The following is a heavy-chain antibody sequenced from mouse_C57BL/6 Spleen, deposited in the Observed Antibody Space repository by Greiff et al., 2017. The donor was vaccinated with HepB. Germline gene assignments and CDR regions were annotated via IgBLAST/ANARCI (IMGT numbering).Heavy chain of an antibody. D-gene: IGHD2-4*01. Sequence: EVQLVESGGDLVKPGGSLKLSCAASGFTFSSYGMSWVRQTPDKRLEWVATISSGGSYTYYPDSVKGRFTISRDNAKNTLYLQMSSLKSEDTAMYYGARQERYYYDYDGGNYFDYWGQGTTLTVSS. CDR1: GFTFSSYG. CDR2: ISSGGSYT. CDR3: ARQERYYYDYDGGNYFDY. V-gene: IGHV5-6*01. J-gene: IGHJ2*01.